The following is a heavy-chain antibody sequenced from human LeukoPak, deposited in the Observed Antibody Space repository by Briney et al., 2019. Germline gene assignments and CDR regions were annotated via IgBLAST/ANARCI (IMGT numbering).Heavy chain of an antibody. Sequence: GGSLRLSCAASGFTFSNAWMSWVRQAPGKGPEWVGRIKSKTDGGTTDYAAPVKGRFTISRDDSKNTLYLQMNSLKTEDTAVYYCTTDPTEYSSGWYWFDPWGQGTLVTVSS. V-gene: IGHV3-15*01. J-gene: IGHJ5*02. CDR2: IKSKTDGGTT. D-gene: IGHD6-19*01. CDR3: TTDPTEYSSGWYWFDP. CDR1: GFTFSNAW.